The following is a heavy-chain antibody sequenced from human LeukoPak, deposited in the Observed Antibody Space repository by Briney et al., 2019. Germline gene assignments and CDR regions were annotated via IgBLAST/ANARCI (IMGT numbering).Heavy chain of an antibody. J-gene: IGHJ4*02. CDR2: ISYDGSNK. D-gene: IGHD2-2*01. Sequence: GRSLRLSCAASGFTFSSYAMHWVRHAPGKGLEWVAVISYDGSNKYYADSVKGRFTISRDNSKNTLYLQMNSLRAEDTAVYYCAKSCCSTSSCYDGFDCWGQGTLVTVSS. V-gene: IGHV3-30-3*02. CDR1: GFTFSSYA. CDR3: AKSCCSTSSCYDGFDC.